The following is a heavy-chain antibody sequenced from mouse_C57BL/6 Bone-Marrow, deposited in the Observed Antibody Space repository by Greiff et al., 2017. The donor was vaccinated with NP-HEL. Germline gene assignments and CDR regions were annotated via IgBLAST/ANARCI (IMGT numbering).Heavy chain of an antibody. CDR3: EREDDYDRFAY. V-gene: IGHV1-26*01. J-gene: IGHJ3*01. D-gene: IGHD2-4*01. Sequence: EVKLQQSGPELVKPGASVKISCKASGYTFTDYYMNWVKQSHGKSLEWIGDINPNNGGTSYNQKFKGKATLTVDKSSSTAYMELRSLTSEDSAVYYCEREDDYDRFAYWGQGTLVTVSA. CDR1: GYTFTDYY. CDR2: INPNNGGT.